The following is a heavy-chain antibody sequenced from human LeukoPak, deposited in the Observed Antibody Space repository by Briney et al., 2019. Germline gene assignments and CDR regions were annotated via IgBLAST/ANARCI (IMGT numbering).Heavy chain of an antibody. CDR2: IKREVDGGTT. Sequence: GGSLRLSCAASGFSFINALMSWVRQAPGKGLEWVGRIKREVDGGTTAYTAPVKGRFSISRDDSKNTVFLQMSSLKIEDTAVYYCTAGEGFTDFDSWGQGTLVTVSS. J-gene: IGHJ4*02. V-gene: IGHV3-15*01. CDR1: GFSFINAL. CDR3: TAGEGFTDFDS. D-gene: IGHD3-16*01.